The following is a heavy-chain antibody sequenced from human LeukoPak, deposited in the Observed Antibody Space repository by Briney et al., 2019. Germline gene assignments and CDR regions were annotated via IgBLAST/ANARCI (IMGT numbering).Heavy chain of an antibody. CDR3: ARGLGMHAFDI. CDR1: GFTFSSYA. D-gene: IGHD7-27*01. CDR2: ISYDGSNK. V-gene: IGHV3-30-3*01. J-gene: IGHJ3*02. Sequence: GGSLRLSCAASGFTFSSYAMHWVRQAPGKGLEWVAVISYDGSNKYYADSVKGRFIISRDNSKNTLYLQMNSLRAEDTAVYYCARGLGMHAFDIWGQGTMVTVSS.